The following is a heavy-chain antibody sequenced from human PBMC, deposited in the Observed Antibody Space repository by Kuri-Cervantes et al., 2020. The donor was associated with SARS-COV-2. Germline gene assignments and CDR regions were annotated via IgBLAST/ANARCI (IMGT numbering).Heavy chain of an antibody. D-gene: IGHD3-10*01. J-gene: IGHJ4*02. CDR2: IDPSDSYT. Sequence: GESLKISCKGSGYSFTSYWISWVRQMPGKGLEWMGRIDPSDSYTNYSPSFQGHVTISADKSISTAYLQWSSLKASDTAMYYCARLAKMVRGVIGLDYWGQGTLGHRLL. CDR1: GYSFTSYW. CDR3: ARLAKMVRGVIGLDY. V-gene: IGHV5-10-1*01.